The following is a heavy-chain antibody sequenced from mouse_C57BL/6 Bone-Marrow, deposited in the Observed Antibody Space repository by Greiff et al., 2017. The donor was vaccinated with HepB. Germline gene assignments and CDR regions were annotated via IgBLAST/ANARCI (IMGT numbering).Heavy chain of an antibody. CDR3: ARGGKGFDY. V-gene: IGHV5-16*01. D-gene: IGHD2-1*01. Sequence: EVMLVESAGGLVQPGSSMKLSCTASGFTFSDYYMAWVRQVPEKGLEWVANINYDGSSTYYLDSLKSRFIISRDNAKNILYLQMSSLKSEDTATYYCARGGKGFDYWGQGTTLTVSS. CDR1: GFTFSDYY. J-gene: IGHJ2*01. CDR2: INYDGSST.